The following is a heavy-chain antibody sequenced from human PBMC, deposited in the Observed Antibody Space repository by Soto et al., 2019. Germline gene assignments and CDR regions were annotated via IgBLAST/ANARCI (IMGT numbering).Heavy chain of an antibody. D-gene: IGHD1-7*01. CDR3: ARRRNYEYYYYGMDV. J-gene: IGHJ6*02. CDR2: IIPIFGTA. Sequence: SVKVSCKASGGTFSSYAISWVRQAPGQGLEWMGGIIPIFGTANYAQNFQGRVTITADESTSTAYMELSSLRSEDTAVYYCARRRNYEYYYYGMDVWGQGTTVPVS. CDR1: GGTFSSYA. V-gene: IGHV1-69*13.